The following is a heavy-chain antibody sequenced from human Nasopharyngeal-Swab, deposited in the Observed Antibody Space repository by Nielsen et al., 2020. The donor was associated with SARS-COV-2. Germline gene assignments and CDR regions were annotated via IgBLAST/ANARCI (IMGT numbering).Heavy chain of an antibody. D-gene: IGHD1-26*01. Sequence: WIRQPPGKALEWIGEVSQNGDTNYSTSLKSRVTISVDTSKSQVSLTMKSMTAADTAVYYCARELGARNLYFDSWDQATLVTVSS. CDR3: ARELGARNLYFDS. V-gene: IGHV4-34*01. CDR2: VSQNGDT. J-gene: IGHJ4*02.